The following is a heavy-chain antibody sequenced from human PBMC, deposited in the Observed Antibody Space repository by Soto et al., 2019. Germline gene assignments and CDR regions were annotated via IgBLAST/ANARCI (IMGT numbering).Heavy chain of an antibody. CDR3: ARTYCINTSCYNDAFDI. Sequence: PSETLSLTCTVSGGSITDYYWGWIRQPPGKGLEWIGEIHHSGSTSYNPSLKSRVTISVDTSKNQFSLKLSSVTAADTAVYYCARTYCINTSCYNDAFDIWGQGTMVTVSS. V-gene: IGHV4-59*08. J-gene: IGHJ3*02. D-gene: IGHD2-2*01. CDR1: GGSITDYY. CDR2: IHHSGST.